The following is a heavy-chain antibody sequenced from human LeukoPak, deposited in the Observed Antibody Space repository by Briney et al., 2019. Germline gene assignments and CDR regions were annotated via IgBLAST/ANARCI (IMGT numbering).Heavy chain of an antibody. V-gene: IGHV1-46*01. D-gene: IGHD6-19*01. J-gene: IGHJ4*02. Sequence: GASVKVSCKASGYTFTSYYMHWVRQAPGQGLEWMGIINPSGGSTSYAQKFQGRVTMTGDTSTSTVYMELSSLRSEDTAVYYCARATIYDSSGWFFDYWGQGTLVTVSS. CDR1: GYTFTSYY. CDR3: ARATIYDSSGWFFDY. CDR2: INPSGGST.